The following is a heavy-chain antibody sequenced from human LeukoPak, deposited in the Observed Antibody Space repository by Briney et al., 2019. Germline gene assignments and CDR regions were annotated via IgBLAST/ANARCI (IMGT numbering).Heavy chain of an antibody. Sequence: GGSLRLSCAASGFTFSSYSMNWVRQAPGKGLEWVSSISSSSSYIYYADSVKGRFTISRDNAKNSLYLQMNSLRAEDTAVYYCARGIGTIAAAGTLDYWGQGTLVTVSS. CDR1: GFTFSSYS. CDR3: ARGIGTIAAAGTLDY. V-gene: IGHV3-21*01. D-gene: IGHD6-13*01. CDR2: ISSSSSYI. J-gene: IGHJ4*02.